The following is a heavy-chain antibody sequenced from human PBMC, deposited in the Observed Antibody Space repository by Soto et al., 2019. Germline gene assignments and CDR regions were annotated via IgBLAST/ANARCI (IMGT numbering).Heavy chain of an antibody. Sequence: PSETLSLTCAVSGGSITSSYWWSWVRQPPGKGLEWIGEIHHTGRTSYNPSLKSRVAISVDESKNQFSLKLNSVTAADTAMYYCARFYYDTLTGYSNWFDPWGQGALVTVFS. CDR1: GGSITSSYW. CDR3: ARFYYDTLTGYSNWFDP. J-gene: IGHJ5*02. V-gene: IGHV4-4*02. D-gene: IGHD3-9*01. CDR2: IHHTGRT.